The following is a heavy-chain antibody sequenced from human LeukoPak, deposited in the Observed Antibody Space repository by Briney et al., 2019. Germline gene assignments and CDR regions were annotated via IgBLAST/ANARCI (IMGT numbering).Heavy chain of an antibody. V-gene: IGHV3-64*01. CDR2: ISSDGGTT. CDR1: RFTFSSYE. J-gene: IGHJ6*02. Sequence: GGSLRLSCAASRFTFSSYEMHWVRQAPGKGLEYVSAISSDGGTTYYANSVKGRFTIPRDNSKNTLYLQMGSLRAEDMAVYYCARGGAYYYGMDVWGQGTTVIVSS. D-gene: IGHD1-26*01. CDR3: ARGGAYYYGMDV.